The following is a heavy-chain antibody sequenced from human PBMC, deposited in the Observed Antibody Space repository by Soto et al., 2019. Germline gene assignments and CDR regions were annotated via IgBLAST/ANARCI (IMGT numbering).Heavy chain of an antibody. Sequence: PGGSLRLSCAASRFSFSNSAMNWVRQAPGKGLEWVSGISGRGDNTYYADSVKGRFTISRDNSKNTLYVQMNSLRAEDTAVYYSAKGDLYFDLWGRGTLVTVSS. CDR1: RFSFSNSA. V-gene: IGHV3-23*01. CDR3: AKGDLYFDL. CDR2: ISGRGDNT. J-gene: IGHJ2*01.